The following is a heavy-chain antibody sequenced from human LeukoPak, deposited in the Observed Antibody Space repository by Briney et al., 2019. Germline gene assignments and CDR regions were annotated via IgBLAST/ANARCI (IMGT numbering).Heavy chain of an antibody. CDR2: IYTSGST. Sequence: SETLSLTCTVSGGSISSGSYYWSWIRQPAGKGLGWIGRIYTSGSTDYNPSLKSRVTISVDTSKNQFSLKLSSVTAADTAVYYCARDVVAAAGTWDYWGQGTLVTVSS. CDR3: ARDVVAAAGTWDY. J-gene: IGHJ4*02. D-gene: IGHD6-13*01. V-gene: IGHV4-61*02. CDR1: GGSISSGSYY.